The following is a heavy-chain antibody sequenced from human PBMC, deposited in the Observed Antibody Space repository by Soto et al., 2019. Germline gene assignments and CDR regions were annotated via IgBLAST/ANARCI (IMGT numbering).Heavy chain of an antibody. CDR1: CYSFTSFG. CDR3: ARGVRDIFVRGGVMDV. D-gene: IGHD3-10*02. Sequence: ASVKVSCKAFCYSFTSFGISWVRQAPGQGLEWMGWISAKSGNTNYAQKFQDRVTMTTDTSTSTAYMELRSLRPDDTAVYYCARGVRDIFVRGGVMDVWGQGTTVTVSS. CDR2: ISAKSGNT. J-gene: IGHJ6*02. V-gene: IGHV1-18*04.